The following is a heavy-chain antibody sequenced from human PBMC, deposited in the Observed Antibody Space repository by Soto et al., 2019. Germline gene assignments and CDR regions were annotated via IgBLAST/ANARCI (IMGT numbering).Heavy chain of an antibody. Sequence: EVQLVESGGVVVQPGGSLRLSCAASGFTFDDYAMHWVRQAPGKGLEWVSLISWDGGSTYYADSVKGRFTISRDNSKNSLYLQMNSLGAEDTALYYCAKGVNPHYDFFLYYYYGMDVWGQGTTVTVSS. J-gene: IGHJ6*02. CDR3: AKGVNPHYDFFLYYYYGMDV. CDR1: GFTFDDYA. V-gene: IGHV3-43D*04. D-gene: IGHD3-3*01. CDR2: ISWDGGST.